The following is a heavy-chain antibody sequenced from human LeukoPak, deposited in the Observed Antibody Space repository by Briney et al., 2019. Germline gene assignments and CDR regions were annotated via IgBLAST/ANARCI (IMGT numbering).Heavy chain of an antibody. CDR1: GFTFDDYA. CDR3: AKVAYYDYVWGSYRYYYYMDV. CDR2: ISGDGGST. Sequence: GGSLRLSCVASGFTFDDYAMHWVRQAPGKGLEWVSLISGDGGSTYHADSVKGRFTISRDNSKNSLYLQMNSLRTEDTALYYCAKVAYYDYVWGSYRYYYYMDVWGKGTTVTVSS. J-gene: IGHJ6*03. D-gene: IGHD3-16*02. V-gene: IGHV3-43*02.